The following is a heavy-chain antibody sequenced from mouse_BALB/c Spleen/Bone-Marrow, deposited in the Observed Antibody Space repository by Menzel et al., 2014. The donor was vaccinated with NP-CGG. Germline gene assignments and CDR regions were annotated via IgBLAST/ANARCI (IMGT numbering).Heavy chain of an antibody. V-gene: IGHV1-4*01. D-gene: IGHD2-1*01. CDR1: GYTFTRYT. J-gene: IGHJ3*01. CDR3: ARGGNYVWFAY. Sequence: QVQLKQSGAELARPGASVKMSCKASGYTFTRYTMHWVKQRPGQGLEWIGYINPSSGHTNYNQKFKDKATLTADKSSSTAYMQLSSLTSEDSAVHYCARGGNYVWFAYWGQGSLVTVSA. CDR2: INPSSGHT.